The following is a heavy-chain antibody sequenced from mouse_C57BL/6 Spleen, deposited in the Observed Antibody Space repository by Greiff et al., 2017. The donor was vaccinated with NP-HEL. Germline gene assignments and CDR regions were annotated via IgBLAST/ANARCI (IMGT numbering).Heavy chain of an antibody. D-gene: IGHD1-1*01. Sequence: QVQLQQPGAELVKPGASVKLSCKASGYTFTSYWLHWVKQRPGQGLEWIGMILPNSGSTNYNEKFKSKATLTVDKSSSTAYMQLSSLTSEDSAVYYCARSYYYGEGNYFDYWGQGTTLTVSS. J-gene: IGHJ2*01. CDR1: GYTFTSYW. V-gene: IGHV1-64*01. CDR3: ARSYYYGEGNYFDY. CDR2: ILPNSGST.